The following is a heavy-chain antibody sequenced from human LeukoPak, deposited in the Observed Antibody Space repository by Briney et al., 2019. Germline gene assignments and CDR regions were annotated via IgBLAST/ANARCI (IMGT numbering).Heavy chain of an antibody. CDR1: GYTLTELS. V-gene: IGHV1-24*01. J-gene: IGHJ4*02. Sequence: GASVKVSCKVSGYTLTELSMHWVRQAPGKGLEWMGGFDPEDGETIYAQKFQGRVTMTEDTSTDTAYMELSSLRSEDTAVYYCATVRPRATGYYLNFDYWGQGTLVTVSS. D-gene: IGHD3-9*01. CDR3: ATVRPRATGYYLNFDY. CDR2: FDPEDGET.